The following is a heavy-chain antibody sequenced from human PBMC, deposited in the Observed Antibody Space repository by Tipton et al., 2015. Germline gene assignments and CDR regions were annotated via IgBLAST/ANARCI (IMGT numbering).Heavy chain of an antibody. J-gene: IGHJ6*02. CDR3: ARDLEHGMDV. Sequence: TLSLTCTVSGGSVNSANYYWSWIRQPPGKGLEWIGYISYSGSTHYNPSFKSRVAISVDTSKNQFSLTLNSVPAADTAVYYCARDLEHGMDVWGQGTAVTVSS. CDR1: GGSVNSANYY. CDR2: ISYSGST. V-gene: IGHV4-61*01. D-gene: IGHD5-24*01.